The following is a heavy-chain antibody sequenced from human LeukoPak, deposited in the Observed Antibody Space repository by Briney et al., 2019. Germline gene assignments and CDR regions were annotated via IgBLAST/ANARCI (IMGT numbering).Heavy chain of an antibody. D-gene: IGHD3-10*01. CDR3: AKIGALLWFGDYAY. CDR1: GYTFTNYA. Sequence: ASVKVSCKASGYTFTNYAINWVRQAPGQGLELMGWINTNTGNPTYAQGFTGQFVFSLDTSVSTAYLQMNSLRAEDTAVYYCAKIGALLWFGDYAYWGQGTLVTVSS. CDR2: INTNTGNP. V-gene: IGHV7-4-1*02. J-gene: IGHJ4*02.